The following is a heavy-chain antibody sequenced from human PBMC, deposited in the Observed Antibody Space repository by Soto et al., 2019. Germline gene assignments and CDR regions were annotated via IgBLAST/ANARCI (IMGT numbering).Heavy chain of an antibody. CDR3: ARELGIAAAELWGDYYGMHV. Sequence: AAVKCSFKASGYTFTSYGISWVRQAPGQGLDCMGWISAYNGNTNYAQKLQGRVNMTTDTSTSTAYMELRSLRSDDTAVYYCARELGIAAAELWGDYYGMHVSG. V-gene: IGHV1-18*04. J-gene: IGHJ6*02. CDR2: ISAYNGNT. CDR1: GYTFTSYG. D-gene: IGHD6-13*01.